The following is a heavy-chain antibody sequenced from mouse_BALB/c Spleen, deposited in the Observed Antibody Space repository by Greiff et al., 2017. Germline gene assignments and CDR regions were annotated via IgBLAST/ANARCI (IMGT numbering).Heavy chain of an antibody. CDR2: INPSNGRT. Sequence: QVHVKQPGAELVKPGASVKLSCKASGYTFTSYWMHWVKQRPGQGLEWIGEINPSNGRTNYNEKFKSKATLTVDKSSSTAYMQLSSLTSEDSAVYYCASPYYGNYEVYYYAMDYWGQGTSVTVSS. J-gene: IGHJ4*01. CDR1: GYTFTSYW. D-gene: IGHD2-10*01. CDR3: ASPYYGNYEVYYYAMDY. V-gene: IGHV1S81*02.